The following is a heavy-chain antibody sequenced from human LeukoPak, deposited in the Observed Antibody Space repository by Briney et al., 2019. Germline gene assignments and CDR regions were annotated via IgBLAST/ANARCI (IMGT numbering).Heavy chain of an antibody. D-gene: IGHD3-16*01. V-gene: IGHV3-30*02. Sequence: PGGSLRLSCVGSGFTFSSYAMTWVRQAPGKGLEWVAFIRYDGSNKYYADSVKGRFTISRDNAKNSLYLQMNSLRAEDMALYYCAKGGGGRLIYYYYMDVWGKGTTVTVSS. J-gene: IGHJ6*03. CDR2: IRYDGSNK. CDR3: AKGGGGRLIYYYYMDV. CDR1: GFTFSSYA.